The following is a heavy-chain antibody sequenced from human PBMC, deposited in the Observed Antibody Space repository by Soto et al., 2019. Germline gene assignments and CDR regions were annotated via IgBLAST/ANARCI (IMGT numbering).Heavy chain of an antibody. CDR3: TSGEWELYYYYYGMDV. Sequence: PGGSLRLSCAASGFTFSNAWMSWVRQAPGKGLEWVGRIKSKTDGGTTDYAAPVKGRFTISRDDSKNTLYLQMNSLKTEDTAVYYCTSGEWELYYYYYGMDVWGQGTTVTVPS. J-gene: IGHJ6*02. CDR1: GFTFSNAW. D-gene: IGHD1-26*01. V-gene: IGHV3-15*01. CDR2: IKSKTDGGTT.